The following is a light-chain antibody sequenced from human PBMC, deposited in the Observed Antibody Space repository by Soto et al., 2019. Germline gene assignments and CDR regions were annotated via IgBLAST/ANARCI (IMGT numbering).Light chain of an antibody. Sequence: EIVLTQSPGTLSLSPGERATLSCRTSQSVTSNYLAWYQQKPGQAPRLLLFGASIRDTGIPDRFSGSGSGTDFTLTIRRLEPEDFAVYYCQQYGSSPGTFGQGTKVEIK. V-gene: IGKV3-20*01. CDR3: QQYGSSPGT. CDR2: GAS. CDR1: QSVTSNY. J-gene: IGKJ1*01.